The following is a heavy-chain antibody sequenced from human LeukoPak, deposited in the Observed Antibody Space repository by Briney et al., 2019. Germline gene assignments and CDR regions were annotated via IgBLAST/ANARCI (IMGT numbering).Heavy chain of an antibody. CDR3: ADHGSGSYYIYFDY. CDR1: GFTFSSYG. Sequence: GGTLRLSCAASGFTFSSYGMSWVRQAPGKGLEWVSAISGSGGSTYYADSVKGRFTISRDNSKNTLYLQMNSLRAEDTAVYYCADHGSGSYYIYFDYWGQGTLVTVSS. CDR2: ISGSGGST. J-gene: IGHJ4*02. V-gene: IGHV3-23*01. D-gene: IGHD3-10*01.